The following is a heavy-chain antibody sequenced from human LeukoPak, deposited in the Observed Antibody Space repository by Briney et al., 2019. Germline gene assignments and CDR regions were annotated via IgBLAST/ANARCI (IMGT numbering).Heavy chain of an antibody. CDR3: AKASDSSGFFDY. CDR2: ISYDGSNK. CDR1: GFTFSSYS. D-gene: IGHD3-22*01. V-gene: IGHV3-30*18. J-gene: IGHJ4*02. Sequence: GGSLRLSCAASGFTFSSYSMHWVRQAPGKGLEWVAVISYDGSNKYYADSVKGRFTISRDNSKNTLYLQMNSLRAEDTAVYYCAKASDSSGFFDYWGQGTLVTVSS.